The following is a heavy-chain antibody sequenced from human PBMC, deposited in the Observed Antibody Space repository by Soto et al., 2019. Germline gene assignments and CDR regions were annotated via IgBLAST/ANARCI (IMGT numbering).Heavy chain of an antibody. CDR3: ARDPPLRRVAARPGGMDV. J-gene: IGHJ6*02. CDR1: GDSVSSNSAA. V-gene: IGHV6-1*01. CDR2: TYYRSKWYN. D-gene: IGHD6-6*01. Sequence: SQTLSLTCAISGDSVSSNSAAWNWIRQSPSRGLEWLGRTYYRSKWYNDYAVSVKSRITINPDTSKNQFSLQLNSVTPEDTAVYYCARDPPLRRVAARPGGMDVWGQGTTVTVLL.